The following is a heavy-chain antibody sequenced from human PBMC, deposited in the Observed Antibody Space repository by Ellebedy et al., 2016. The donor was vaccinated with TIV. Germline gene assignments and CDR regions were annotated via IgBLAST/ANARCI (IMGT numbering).Heavy chain of an antibody. J-gene: IGHJ4*02. D-gene: IGHD6-13*01. CDR2: IYYTGST. CDR1: GGSIRSYY. V-gene: IGHV4-59*01. Sequence: MPSETLSLTCTVSGGSIRSYYWRWIRQSPGKGLNWIGYIYYTGSTNYNPSLKSRVTISVDTSKNQFSLKQRSVTAADTAVYYCARVRAAAGMAHFDNWGQGTLVTVSS. CDR3: ARVRAAAGMAHFDN.